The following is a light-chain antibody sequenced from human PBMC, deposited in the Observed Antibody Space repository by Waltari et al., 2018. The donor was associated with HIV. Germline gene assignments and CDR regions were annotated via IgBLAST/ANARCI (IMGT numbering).Light chain of an antibody. CDR3: SSFANRDGFYVL. CDR2: EVT. CDR1: NSDIGTYDY. V-gene: IGLV2-8*01. Sequence: QSALTQPPSASGSPGQSVTLSCTGTNSDIGTYDYVSWYQQHPGKAPNLVLSEVTKRPSGVSDRFSGSKSGNTAFLTVSGLQAEDEADYYCSSFANRDGFYVLFGGGTRLTVL. J-gene: IGLJ2*01.